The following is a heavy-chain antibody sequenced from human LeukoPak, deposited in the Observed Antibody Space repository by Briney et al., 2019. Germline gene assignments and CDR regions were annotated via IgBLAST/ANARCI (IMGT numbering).Heavy chain of an antibody. D-gene: IGHD5-24*01. J-gene: IGHJ6*02. CDR2: ISGSGGST. Sequence: GGSLRLSCAASGFTFSSYAMSWVRQAPGKGLEWVSAISGSGGSTYYADSVKGRFTISRDNSKNTLYLQMNSLRAEDTAVYYCARVEALQRWLQLSMHWDYYYGMDVWGQGTTVTVSS. V-gene: IGHV3-23*01. CDR3: ARVEALQRWLQLSMHWDYYYGMDV. CDR1: GFTFSSYA.